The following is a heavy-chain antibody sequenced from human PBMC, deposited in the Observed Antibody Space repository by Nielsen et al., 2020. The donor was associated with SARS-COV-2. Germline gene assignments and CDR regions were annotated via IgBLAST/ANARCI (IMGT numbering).Heavy chain of an antibody. CDR3: ARDLGDSNPHYFDY. J-gene: IGHJ4*02. V-gene: IGHV1-8*01. Sequence: ASVKVSCKASGYTFTSYDINWVRQATGQGLEWMGWMNPNSGNTGYAQKFQGRVTMTRNTSISTAYMELSSLRSEDTAVYYCARDLGDSNPHYFDYWGQGTLVTVSS. CDR2: MNPNSGNT. D-gene: IGHD1-14*01. CDR1: GYTFTSYD.